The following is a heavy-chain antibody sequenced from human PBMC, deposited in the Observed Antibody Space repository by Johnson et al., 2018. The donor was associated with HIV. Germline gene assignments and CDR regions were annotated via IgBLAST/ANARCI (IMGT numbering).Heavy chain of an antibody. J-gene: IGHJ3*02. CDR2: ITGSGTVV. D-gene: IGHD3-16*01. CDR3: AREGEPDGFDI. V-gene: IGHV3-11*04. CDR1: GFTFSSNY. Sequence: QLVESGGGVVQPGGSLRLSCAASGFTFSSNYISWVRQAPGKGLEWVSYITGSGTVVYYADSVKVRFTISRDNAKNSLYLQMNSLRAEDTAVYYCAREGEPDGFDIWGQGTMVTVSS.